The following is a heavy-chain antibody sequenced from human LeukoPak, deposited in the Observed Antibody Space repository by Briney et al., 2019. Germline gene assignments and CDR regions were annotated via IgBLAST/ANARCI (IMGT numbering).Heavy chain of an antibody. CDR3: ARGLITIFGVVLHDYYFDY. V-gene: IGHV3-64*01. D-gene: IGHD3-3*01. CDR2: ISSNGGGT. J-gene: IGHJ4*02. Sequence: PGGSLRLSCAASGFTFSSYAMHWVRQAPGKGLEYVSAISSNGGGTYYANSVKGRFTISRDNSKNTLYLQMGSLRAEDMAVYYCARGLITIFGVVLHDYYFDYWGQGTLVTVSS. CDR1: GFTFSSYA.